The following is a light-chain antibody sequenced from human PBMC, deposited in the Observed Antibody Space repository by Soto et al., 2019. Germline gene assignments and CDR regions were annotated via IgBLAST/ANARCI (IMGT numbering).Light chain of an antibody. CDR1: QRVGIN. CDR2: SVS. J-gene: IGKJ1*01. Sequence: EIVMTQSPATLSVSPGETATLSCMSSQRVGINLAWYQQKPGQAPRLLIYSVSTRASRIPDRFSGSGSGTEFTLTISSMQSEDFDFFACQQYDGWPPTFGQGTKVEIK. CDR3: QQYDGWPPT. V-gene: IGKV3-15*01.